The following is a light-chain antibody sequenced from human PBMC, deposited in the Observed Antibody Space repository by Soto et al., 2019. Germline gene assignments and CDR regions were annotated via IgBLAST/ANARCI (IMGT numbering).Light chain of an antibody. CDR1: QSVGRY. CDR2: DAS. Sequence: EIVLTQSPAILPLSPGERATLSCRASQSVGRYLVWYQQKPGQAPSLLIYDASNRATGVPARFSGSGSGTDCPLTISSLESEDFAVYYCQHRNNWPWTLGQGTRVEIK. V-gene: IGKV3-11*01. CDR3: QHRNNWPWT. J-gene: IGKJ1*01.